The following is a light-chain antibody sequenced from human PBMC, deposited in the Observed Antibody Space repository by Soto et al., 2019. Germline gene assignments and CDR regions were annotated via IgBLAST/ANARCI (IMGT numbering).Light chain of an antibody. CDR1: ESVSSTY. Sequence: EIVLTQSPGTLSLSPGERATLSFRASESVSSTYLAWYQQKPGQAPRLLIYGASSRATGIPDRFSGSGSGIDFTLTISRLEPDDFAVYYCQQHGSSPLLTFGGGTKVEIK. CDR2: GAS. J-gene: IGKJ4*01. CDR3: QQHGSSPLLT. V-gene: IGKV3-20*01.